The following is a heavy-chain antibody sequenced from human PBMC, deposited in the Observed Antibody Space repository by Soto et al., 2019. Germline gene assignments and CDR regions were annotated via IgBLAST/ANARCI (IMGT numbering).Heavy chain of an antibody. Sequence: SVKVSCKASGGTFSSYAISWVRQAPGQGLEWMGGIIPIFGTANYAQKFQGRVTITADESTSTAYMELSSLRSEDTAVYYCARGPPGYCTNGVCYPFDYWGQGTLVTVSS. CDR2: IIPIFGTA. V-gene: IGHV1-69*13. CDR1: GGTFSSYA. J-gene: IGHJ4*02. D-gene: IGHD2-8*01. CDR3: ARGPPGYCTNGVCYPFDY.